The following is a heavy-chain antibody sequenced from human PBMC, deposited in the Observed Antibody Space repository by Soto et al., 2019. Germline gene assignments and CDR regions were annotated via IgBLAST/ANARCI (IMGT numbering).Heavy chain of an antibody. Sequence: ASVKVSCKASGYTFTSYGISWVRQAPGQGLEWMGWISAYNGNTNYAQKLQGRVTMTTDTSTSTAYMELRSLRSDDTAVYYCARLSSTSSCSPALNWFDHWGQGTLLTRLL. CDR2: ISAYNGNT. D-gene: IGHD2-2*01. V-gene: IGHV1-18*04. CDR3: ARLSSTSSCSPALNWFDH. CDR1: GYTFTSYG. J-gene: IGHJ5*02.